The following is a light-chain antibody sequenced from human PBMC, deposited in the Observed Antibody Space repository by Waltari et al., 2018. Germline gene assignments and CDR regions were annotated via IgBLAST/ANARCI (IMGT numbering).Light chain of an antibody. CDR2: QHN. J-gene: IGLJ2*01. V-gene: IGLV3-1*01. Sequence: SYELTQPPSVSVSPGQTASITCSGDKLGDKYAYWYQQKPGQSPVLAIYQHNKRPSGIPERFSGSNSGNTATLTISGTQAMDEADYYCQAWDRTTVVFGGGTKLTVL. CDR3: QAWDRTTVV. CDR1: KLGDKY.